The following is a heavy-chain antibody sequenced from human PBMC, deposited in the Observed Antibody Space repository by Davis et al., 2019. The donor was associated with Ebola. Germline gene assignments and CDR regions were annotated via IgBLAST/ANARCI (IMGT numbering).Heavy chain of an antibody. D-gene: IGHD1-26*01. Sequence: GESLKISCAASGFVFSSYVMSWVRRAPGKGLEWVSTLGLSADTYYADSVKGRFTISRDNSKNTLTLEMNSLREDDTAVHYCARGRSWALLRVPLDLWGPGTLVTVSS. CDR2: LGLSADT. CDR3: ARGRSWALLRVPLDL. V-gene: IGHV3-23*01. J-gene: IGHJ1*01. CDR1: GFVFSSYV.